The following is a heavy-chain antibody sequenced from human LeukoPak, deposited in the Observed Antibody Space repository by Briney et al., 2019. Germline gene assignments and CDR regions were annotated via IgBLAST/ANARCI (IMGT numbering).Heavy chain of an antibody. D-gene: IGHD4-17*01. CDR1: GFTVSSNY. CDR3: ARDYYGDYYFDY. V-gene: IGHV3-21*04. CDR2: ISSSSSYI. J-gene: IGHJ4*02. Sequence: GGSLRLSCAASGFTVSSNYMSWVRQAPGKGLEWVSSISSSSSYIYYADLVKGRFTISRDNAKNSLYLQMNSLRAEDTAVYYCARDYYGDYYFDYWGQGTLVTVSS.